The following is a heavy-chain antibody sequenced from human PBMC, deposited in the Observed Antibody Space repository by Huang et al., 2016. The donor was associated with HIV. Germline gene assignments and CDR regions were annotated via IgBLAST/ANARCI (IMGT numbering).Heavy chain of an antibody. V-gene: IGHV3-23*01. Sequence: EVQLLESGGGLVQPGGSLRLSCAASGFTFIDFAMSWVRQARGKGLEWVSAIRGSGHSTYYADSVKGRFTISRDNSKNTLYLQMNKLRVEDTAVYFCAKDPSSPYGDSYFEQWGQGTLVTVSP. CDR2: IRGSGHST. CDR3: AKDPSSPYGDSYFEQ. CDR1: GFTFIDFA. J-gene: IGHJ4*02. D-gene: IGHD4-17*01.